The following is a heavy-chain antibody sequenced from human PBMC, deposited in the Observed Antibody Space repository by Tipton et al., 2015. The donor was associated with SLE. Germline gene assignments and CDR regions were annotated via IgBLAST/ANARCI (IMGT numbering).Heavy chain of an antibody. CDR1: RGSFSGYY. CDR2: IYYSGST. J-gene: IGHJ6*03. V-gene: IGHV4-39*07. CDR3: VGTPRITIFGVIPPGYMDV. Sequence: TLSLTCTVYRGSFSGYYWGWIRQPPGKGLEWIGSIYYSGSTSYSPSLKSRVTISVHTSKNQFSLKLSSVTAADTAVYYCVGTPRITIFGVIPPGYMDVWGKGSTVTVSS. D-gene: IGHD3-3*01.